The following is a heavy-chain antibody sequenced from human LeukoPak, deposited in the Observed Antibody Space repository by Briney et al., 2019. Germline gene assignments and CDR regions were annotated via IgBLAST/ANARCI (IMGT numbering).Heavy chain of an antibody. CDR2: INPNGGST. V-gene: IGHV1-46*01. CDR1: GYTLTRYF. CDR3: ARGRYGGMDV. D-gene: IGHD5-18*01. Sequence: PGASVKVSCKASGYTLTRYFIHWVRQAPGQGLEWMGIINPNGGSTSYPQKFQGRVTMTRDTSTNTVYMELSSLKSEDTAVYYCARGRYGGMDVWGQGTTVTVSS. J-gene: IGHJ6*02.